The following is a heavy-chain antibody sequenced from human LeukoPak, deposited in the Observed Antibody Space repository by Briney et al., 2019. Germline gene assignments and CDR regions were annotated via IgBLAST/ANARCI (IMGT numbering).Heavy chain of an antibody. V-gene: IGHV3-53*05. CDR3: AKDIGSYYDY. J-gene: IGHJ4*02. CDR2: IYSDGRT. CDR1: GFTVSNKY. Sequence: GGSLRLSCAASGFTVSNKYMTWVRQAPGKGLEWVSLIYSDGRTYYADSVKGRCTISRDNAKNTLYLEMNSLRAEDTAVYYCAKDIGSYYDYWGQGILVTVSS. D-gene: IGHD3-10*01.